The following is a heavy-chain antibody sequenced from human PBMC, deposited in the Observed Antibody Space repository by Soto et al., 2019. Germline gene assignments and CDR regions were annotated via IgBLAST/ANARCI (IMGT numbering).Heavy chain of an antibody. J-gene: IGHJ4*02. Sequence: QVQLVQSGTEVKRPGASVKVSCKASGYTFTSYAFNWVRQAPGQGLEWMGWISAYSGNTKYAQKLRGRVTMTTDTSTSTAYMELRSLTSDDTAVYYCARDQTVLDFWGQGTLVTVSS. D-gene: IGHD2-15*01. CDR1: GYTFTSYA. CDR2: ISAYSGNT. CDR3: ARDQTVLDF. V-gene: IGHV1-18*01.